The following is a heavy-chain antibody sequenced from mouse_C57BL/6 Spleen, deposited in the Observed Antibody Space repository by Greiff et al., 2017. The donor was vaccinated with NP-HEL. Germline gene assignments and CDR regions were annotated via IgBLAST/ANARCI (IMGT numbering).Heavy chain of an antibody. J-gene: IGHJ4*01. CDR1: GYSITSGYY. V-gene: IGHV3-6*01. CDR2: ISYDGSN. CDR3: AYSSGTYAMDY. D-gene: IGHD3-2*02. Sequence: EVKLQESGPGLVKPSQSLSLTCSVTGYSITSGYYWNWIRQFPGNKLEWMGYISYDGSNNYNPSLKNRISITRDTSKNQFFLKLNSVTTEDTATYYCAYSSGTYAMDYWGQGTSVTVSS.